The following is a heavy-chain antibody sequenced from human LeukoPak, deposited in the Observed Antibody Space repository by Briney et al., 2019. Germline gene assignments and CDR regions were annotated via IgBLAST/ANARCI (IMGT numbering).Heavy chain of an antibody. V-gene: IGHV3-23*01. Sequence: PGGSLRLSCGASVFIFRNYSMSWVRQAPWEGLKWVAGISDNGGGAYYAESLKGRFTISRDNSKNMLYLQMNSLRVEDTAVYYCAKESGPLGAPLYDYWGRGILVTASS. J-gene: IGHJ4*02. CDR2: ISDNGGGA. CDR3: AKESGPLGAPLYDY. CDR1: VFIFRNYS. D-gene: IGHD4/OR15-4a*01.